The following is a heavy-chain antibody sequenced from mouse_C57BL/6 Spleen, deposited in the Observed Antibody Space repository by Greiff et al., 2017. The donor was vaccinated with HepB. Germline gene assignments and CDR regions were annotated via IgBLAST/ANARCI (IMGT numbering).Heavy chain of an antibody. Sequence: QVQLQQSGAELVRPGASVKLSCKASGYTFTDYYINWVKQRPGQGLEWIARIYPGSGNTYYNEKFKGKATLTAEKSSSTAYMQLSSLTSEDSAVYFCARSGGSIDYWGQGTTLTVSS. CDR2: IYPGSGNT. D-gene: IGHD1-1*01. J-gene: IGHJ2*01. CDR1: GYTFTDYY. CDR3: ARSGGSIDY. V-gene: IGHV1-76*01.